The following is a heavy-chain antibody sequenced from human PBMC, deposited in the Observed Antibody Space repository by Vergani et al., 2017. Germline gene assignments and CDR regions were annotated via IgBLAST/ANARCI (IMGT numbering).Heavy chain of an antibody. CDR1: GVSIGSNCYY. D-gene: IGHD6-19*01. V-gene: IGHV4-39*01. CDR3: TRHGRSGWAGYFQH. CDR2: IYYTGTT. Sequence: QLQLQESGPGLVKPSETLSLTCTVSGVSIGSNCYYWGWLRQPPGKGLEWIGTIYYTGTTYYNEAHKSRLTISVDTSKNQFSLNLTAVTAADTAVYYCTRHGRSGWAGYFQHWGQGRLVGASS. J-gene: IGHJ1*01.